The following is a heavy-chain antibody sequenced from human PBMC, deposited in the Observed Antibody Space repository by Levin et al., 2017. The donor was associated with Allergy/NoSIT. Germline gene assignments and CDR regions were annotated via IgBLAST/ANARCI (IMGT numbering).Heavy chain of an antibody. V-gene: IGHV3-53*01. D-gene: IGHD1-1*01. CDR2: IYSGGST. J-gene: IGHJ3*02. CDR1: GFTVSSHY. Sequence: QPGESLKISCAASGFTVSSHYMSWVRQAPGKGLEWVSVIYSGGSTYYADSVKGRFTISRDNSKNTLYLQMNSLRAEDTAVYYCARAQKDIALVHDAFDSWGQGTMVTVSS. CDR3: ARAQKDIALVHDAFDS.